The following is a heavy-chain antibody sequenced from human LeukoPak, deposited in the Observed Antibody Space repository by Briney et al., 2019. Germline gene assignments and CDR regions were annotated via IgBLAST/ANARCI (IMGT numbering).Heavy chain of an antibody. CDR1: GGSISSYY. CDR2: IYTSGST. J-gene: IGHJ5*02. V-gene: IGHV4-4*07. CDR3: ARDRYIYYGPNWFDP. Sequence: PSETLSLTCAVSGGSISSYYWSWIRQPAGKGLEWIGRIYTSGSTNYNPYLKSRGTMSVDTSKNQFSLKLSSVTAADTAVYYRARDRYIYYGPNWFDPWGQGTLVTVSS. D-gene: IGHD3-10*01.